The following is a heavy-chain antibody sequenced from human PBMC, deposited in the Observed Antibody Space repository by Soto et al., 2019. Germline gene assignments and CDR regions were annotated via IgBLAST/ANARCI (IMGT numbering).Heavy chain of an antibody. CDR3: ARVPTGKYGVWNY. D-gene: IGHD2-8*01. CDR1: GFTFSSYW. CDR2: INPGGSIT. J-gene: IGHJ4*02. Sequence: EEQLVESGGGLVQPGGSLRLSCAASGFTFSSYWMHWVRQAPGKGLVWVSRINPGGSITAYADSVKGRFTISRDNAKNTLYLQMNSLRGDDTAVYYCARVPTGKYGVWNYWGQGTLVTV. V-gene: IGHV3-74*01.